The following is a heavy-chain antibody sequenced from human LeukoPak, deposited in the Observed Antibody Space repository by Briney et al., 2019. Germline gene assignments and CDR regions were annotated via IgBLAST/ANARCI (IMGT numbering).Heavy chain of an antibody. D-gene: IGHD3-22*01. V-gene: IGHV3-66*01. CDR2: IYSGGST. CDR1: GFTVSSNY. J-gene: IGHJ6*02. CDR3: ARDSSGYYANYYGMDV. Sequence: GGSLRLSCAASGFTVSSNYMSWVRQAPGKGLEWVSVIYSGGSTYYADSVKGRFTISRDNSENTLYLQMNSLRAEDTAVYYCARDSSGYYANYYGMDVWGQGTTVTVSS.